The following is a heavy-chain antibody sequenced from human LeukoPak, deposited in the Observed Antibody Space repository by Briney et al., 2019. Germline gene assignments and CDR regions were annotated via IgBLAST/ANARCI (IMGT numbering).Heavy chain of an antibody. CDR3: SGDPGDY. V-gene: IGHV3-30-3*01. D-gene: IGHD3-10*01. J-gene: IGHJ4*02. CDR1: GFTFSSYA. Sequence: PGRSLRLSCAASGFTFSSYAMHWVRQAPGKGLEWVAVISYDGSNKYYADSVKGRFTISRDNSKNTLYLQMNSLRAEDTAVYFCSGDPGDYWGQGTLVTVSS. CDR2: ISYDGSNK.